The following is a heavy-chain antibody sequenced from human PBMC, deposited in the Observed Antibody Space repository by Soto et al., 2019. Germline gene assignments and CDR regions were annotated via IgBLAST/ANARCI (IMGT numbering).Heavy chain of an antibody. CDR3: ARDSGYGLVASVNQYLHY. J-gene: IGHJ4*01. V-gene: IGHV3-7*01. D-gene: IGHD3-10*01. CDR2: IKMDASEK. Sequence: GGSLRLSCAASGFTFGSYWMSWVRQAPGKGLEWLATIKMDASEKKYVDSVKGRFTMSRDNAKNSLYLQMDSLRAEDTAVYYRARDSGYGLVASVNQYLHYWGHGTLVTRSS. CDR1: GFTFGSYW.